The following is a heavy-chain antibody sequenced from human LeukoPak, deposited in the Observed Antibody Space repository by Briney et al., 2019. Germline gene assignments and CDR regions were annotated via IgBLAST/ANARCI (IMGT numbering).Heavy chain of an antibody. Sequence: GGSLRLSCAASGFTFSSYAMSWVRQAPGKGLEWVSAISGSGGSTYYADSVKGRFTISRDNSKNTLYLQMNSLRAEDTAVYYCARQSSYYDSSGRIPYAFDIWGQGTMVTVSS. CDR2: ISGSGGST. CDR3: ARQSSYYDSSGRIPYAFDI. D-gene: IGHD3-22*01. CDR1: GFTFSSYA. J-gene: IGHJ3*02. V-gene: IGHV3-23*01.